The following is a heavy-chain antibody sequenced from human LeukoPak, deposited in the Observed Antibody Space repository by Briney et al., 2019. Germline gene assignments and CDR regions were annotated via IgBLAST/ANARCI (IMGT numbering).Heavy chain of an antibody. Sequence: SETLSLTCTVSGGSFITSYYWSWIRQPAGKGLEYIGRIYTSGSTSYNPSLKSRVTMSLDTSKNQFSLRLTSVTAADTAVYYCARGELEPSYFGYWGQGALVTVSS. D-gene: IGHD1-1*01. J-gene: IGHJ4*02. CDR3: ARGELEPSYFGY. V-gene: IGHV4-4*07. CDR2: IYTSGST. CDR1: GGSFITSYY.